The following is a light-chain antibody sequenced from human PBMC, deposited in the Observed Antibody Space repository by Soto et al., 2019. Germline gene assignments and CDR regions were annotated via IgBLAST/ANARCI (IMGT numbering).Light chain of an antibody. CDR1: SGDVGAYNY. CDR3: SSYTSSSTYV. Sequence: QSVLTQPASVSGSPGQSIAISYTGTSGDVGAYNYVSRYQHHPGKAPKLMIYHVTNRPSGVSDRFSGSKSGNTASLTISGPQADDEADYYCSSYTSSSTYVFGTGTKVTVL. V-gene: IGLV2-14*03. J-gene: IGLJ1*01. CDR2: HVT.